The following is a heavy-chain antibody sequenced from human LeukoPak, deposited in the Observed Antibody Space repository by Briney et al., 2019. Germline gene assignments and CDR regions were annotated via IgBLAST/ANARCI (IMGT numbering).Heavy chain of an antibody. V-gene: IGHV3-48*03. CDR2: ISSSGSTI. J-gene: IGHJ6*04. CDR3: AKGFPLDV. CDR1: GFTFSSYE. Sequence: GGSLRLSCAASGFTFSSYEMNWVRQAPGKGLEWVSYISSSGSTIYYAHSVQGRFPLSIDNAKNSLYLQMNSLRAEDTALYYCAKGFPLDVWGNETTVTISS.